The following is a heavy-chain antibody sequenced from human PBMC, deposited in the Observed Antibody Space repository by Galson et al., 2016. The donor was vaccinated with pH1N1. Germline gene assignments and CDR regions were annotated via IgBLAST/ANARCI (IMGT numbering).Heavy chain of an antibody. V-gene: IGHV3-23*01. J-gene: IGHJ6*02. D-gene: IGHD1-1*01. Sequence: SLRLSCASSGFTFSSFAMNWVRQGPGKGLELVSSFSSTGGETYYADAGKGWFTISRDNSKSTLYLQVNSLGAEDTAVYFCAKTTTHDLWYYYGMDVWGHGTAVTVS. CDR1: GFTFSSFA. CDR2: FSSTGGET. CDR3: AKTTTHDLWYYYGMDV.